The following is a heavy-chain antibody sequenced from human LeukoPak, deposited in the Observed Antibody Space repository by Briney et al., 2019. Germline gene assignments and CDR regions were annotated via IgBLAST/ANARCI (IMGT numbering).Heavy chain of an antibody. J-gene: IGHJ4*02. V-gene: IGHV3-23*01. Sequence: GGSLRLSCAASGFTFSAYGMSWVRQSPGQGLEWVSGISANGSITFYARSVRGRFTISRDNPQDTVYLQMNSLRAEDTAVYYCARDTVLDFDYWGQGTLVTVSS. CDR2: ISANGSIT. CDR3: ARDTVLDFDY. D-gene: IGHD4-17*01. CDR1: GFTFSAYG.